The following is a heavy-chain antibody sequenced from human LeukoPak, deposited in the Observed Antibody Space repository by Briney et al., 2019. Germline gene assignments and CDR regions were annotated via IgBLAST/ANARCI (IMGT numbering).Heavy chain of an antibody. D-gene: IGHD3-9*01. CDR1: GFTFSRCA. Sequence: GGSLRLSCTASGFTFSRCAMHWVRQAPGKGLEWVAVISYDGSNKYYADSVKGRFTIYRDNSKKTLYLQMNGLRAEDTAVYYCARASSYYRIFTGRDAFNIWGQGTMVTVSS. CDR3: ARASSYYRIFTGRDAFNI. CDR2: ISYDGSNK. J-gene: IGHJ3*02. V-gene: IGHV3-30-3*01.